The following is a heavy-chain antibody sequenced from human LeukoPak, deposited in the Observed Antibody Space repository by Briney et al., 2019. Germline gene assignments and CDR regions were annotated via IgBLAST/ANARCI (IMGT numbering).Heavy chain of an antibody. CDR1: GGTFSSYA. Sequence: GASVKVSCKASGGTFSSYAISWVRQAPGQGLEWMGGIIPIFGTANYAQKFQGRVTITTDESTSTAYMELSSLRSEDTAVYYCAELGLGVGWFDPWGQGTLVTVSS. CDR3: AELGLGVGWFDP. CDR2: IIPIFGTA. V-gene: IGHV1-69*05. J-gene: IGHJ5*02. D-gene: IGHD1-7*01.